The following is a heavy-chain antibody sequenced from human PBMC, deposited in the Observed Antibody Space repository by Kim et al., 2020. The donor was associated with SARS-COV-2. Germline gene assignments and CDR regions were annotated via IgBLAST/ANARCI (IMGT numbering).Heavy chain of an antibody. Sequence: GSTYYADSVKGRFTISRDNSKNTLYLQMNSLRAEDTAVYYCARGSDAFDIWGQGTMVTVSS. V-gene: IGHV3-66*01. CDR3: ARGSDAFDI. CDR2: GST. J-gene: IGHJ3*02.